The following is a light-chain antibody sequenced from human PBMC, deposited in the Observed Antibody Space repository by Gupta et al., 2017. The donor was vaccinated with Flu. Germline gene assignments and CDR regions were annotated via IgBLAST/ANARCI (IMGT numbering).Light chain of an antibody. CDR2: EVS. CDR3: SSYTSSSTLHWV. J-gene: IGLJ3*02. Sequence: QSALTQPASVSGSPGQSITISCTRTSSDVGGYNYVSWYQQHPGKAPKLMIYEVSNRPSGVSNRFSGSKSGNTASLTISGLQAEDEADYYCSSYTSSSTLHWVFGGGTKLTVL. V-gene: IGLV2-14*01. CDR1: SSDVGGYNY.